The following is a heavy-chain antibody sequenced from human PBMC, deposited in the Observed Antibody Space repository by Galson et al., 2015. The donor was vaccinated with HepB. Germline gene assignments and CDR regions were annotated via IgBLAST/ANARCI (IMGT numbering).Heavy chain of an antibody. CDR3: AHLLSMLTARPIFDS. Sequence: PALVKPTQTLTLTCTFSEFSLSTTTVGVGWLRQPPGEALEWLALIYWDDTKQYSPSLENRLTITKDTAKNQVVLTMTNMDPEDTATYYCAHLLSMLTARPIFDSWGQGILVTVSS. V-gene: IGHV2-5*02. CDR2: IYWDDTK. D-gene: IGHD3-9*01. CDR1: EFSLSTTTVG. J-gene: IGHJ4*02.